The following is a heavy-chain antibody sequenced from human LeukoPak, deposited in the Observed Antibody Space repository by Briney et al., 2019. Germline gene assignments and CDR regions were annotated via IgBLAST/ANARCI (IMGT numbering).Heavy chain of an antibody. D-gene: IGHD2-2*01. Sequence: GGSLRLSCAASGFTFSSYEMNWVRQAPGKGLEWVSYISSSGSTIYYADSVKGRFTISRDNAKNSLYLQMNSLRAEDTAVYYCAAGFYHGGLNYWGQGTLVTVSS. CDR3: AAGFYHGGLNY. V-gene: IGHV3-48*03. J-gene: IGHJ4*02. CDR1: GFTFSSYE. CDR2: ISSSGSTI.